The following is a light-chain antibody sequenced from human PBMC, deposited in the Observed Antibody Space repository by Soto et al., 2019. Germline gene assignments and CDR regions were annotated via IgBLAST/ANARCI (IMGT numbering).Light chain of an antibody. CDR1: QSVNSN. V-gene: IGKV3-15*01. J-gene: IGKJ1*01. CDR3: QQYNNWPRT. CDR2: GAS. Sequence: EVVMTRSPDTLSLSPGERATVSCRASQSVNSNLAWYQQKLGQAPRLLIYGASTRATDIPPRFSGSGSGTEFTLTISSLQSEDFAIYYCQQYNNWPRTFGQGTKVDIK.